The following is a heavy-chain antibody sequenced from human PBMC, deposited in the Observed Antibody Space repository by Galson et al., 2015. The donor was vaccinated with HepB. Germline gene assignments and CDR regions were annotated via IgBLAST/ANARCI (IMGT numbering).Heavy chain of an antibody. D-gene: IGHD3-10*01. V-gene: IGHV1-18*04. CDR1: SHTFNTYG. Sequence: SVKVSCKASSHTFNTYGISFGVAWVRQTTGQGLEWLGWINPYSGHIQYAQNFRDRLTMTIDTSTSTAYMELRSLRSDDTAIYYCARGRRGGSGTSFGTGGSLDNWGQGTLIIVSS. J-gene: IGHJ4*02. CDR3: ARGRRGGSGTSFGTGGSLDN. CDR2: INPYSGHI.